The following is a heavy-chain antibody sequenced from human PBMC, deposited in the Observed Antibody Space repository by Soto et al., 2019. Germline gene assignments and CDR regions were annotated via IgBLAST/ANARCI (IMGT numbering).Heavy chain of an antibody. D-gene: IGHD6-19*01. CDR2: ISSSSSYI. CDR3: ARDRWSSGWYIGWFDP. CDR1: GFTFSSYS. V-gene: IGHV3-21*01. Sequence: WGSLRLSCAASGFTFSSYSMNWVRQAPGKGLEWVSSISSSSSYIYYADSVKGRFTISRDNAKNSLYLQMNSLRAEDTAVYYCARDRWSSGWYIGWFDPWGQGTLVTVSS. J-gene: IGHJ5*02.